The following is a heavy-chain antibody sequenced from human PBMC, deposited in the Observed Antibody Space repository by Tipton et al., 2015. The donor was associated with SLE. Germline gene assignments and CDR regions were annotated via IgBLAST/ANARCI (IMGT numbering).Heavy chain of an antibody. CDR1: GGSISSGGYY. Sequence: LRLSCSVSGGSISSGGYYWSWIRQHPGKGREGVGYMDHSGSTYYNPSLKSRVTISEDTSKNQFSLKQSSVTAADTAVYYCERAKLATEPLYFSSGMGVRGQGTPVTVS. D-gene: IGHD5-12*01. J-gene: IGHJ6*02. CDR3: ERAKLATEPLYFSSGMGV. CDR2: MDHSGST. V-gene: IGHV4-31*03.